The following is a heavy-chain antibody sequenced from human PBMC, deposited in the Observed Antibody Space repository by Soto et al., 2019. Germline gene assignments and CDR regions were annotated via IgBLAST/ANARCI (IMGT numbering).Heavy chain of an antibody. CDR1: GYTFTSYY. CDR3: ARGDYHDSSGPFSDAFDV. CDR2: INPSGGST. Sequence: ASVKVSCKASGYTFTSYYMHWVRQAPGQGLEWMGIINPSGGSTSYAQKFQGRVTMTRDTSTSTVYMELSSLRVEDTAVYYCARGDYHDSSGPFSDAFDVWGQGTMVTVSS. J-gene: IGHJ3*01. D-gene: IGHD3-22*01. V-gene: IGHV1-46*01.